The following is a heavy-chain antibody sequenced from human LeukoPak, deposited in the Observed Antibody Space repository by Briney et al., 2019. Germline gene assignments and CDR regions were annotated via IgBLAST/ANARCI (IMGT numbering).Heavy chain of an antibody. Sequence: SETLSLTYTASDGSISSAAYYWSWIRQPPGKGLDWIGYIYYSGSTYYNPSLKSRVTISVDTSKNQFSLKLSSVTAADTAVYYCASMYYYDSSGLDYWGQGTLVTVSS. CDR2: IYYSGST. J-gene: IGHJ4*02. CDR1: DGSISSAAYY. V-gene: IGHV4-30-4*01. D-gene: IGHD3-22*01. CDR3: ASMYYYDSSGLDY.